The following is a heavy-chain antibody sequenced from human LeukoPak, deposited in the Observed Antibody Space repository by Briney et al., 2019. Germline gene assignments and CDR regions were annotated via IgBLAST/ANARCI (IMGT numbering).Heavy chain of an antibody. CDR3: ARARRGYSYGLGN. Sequence: SEILSLTCAVYGGSFSGYYWSWIRQPPGKGLEWIGEINHSGSTNYNPSLKSRVTISVDTSKNQFSLKLSSVTAADTAVYYCARARRGYSYGLGNWGQGTLVTVSS. CDR2: INHSGST. D-gene: IGHD5-18*01. V-gene: IGHV4-34*01. J-gene: IGHJ4*02. CDR1: GGSFSGYY.